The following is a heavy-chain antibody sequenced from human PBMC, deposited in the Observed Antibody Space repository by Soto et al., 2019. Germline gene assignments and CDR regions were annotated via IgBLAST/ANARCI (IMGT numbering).Heavy chain of an antibody. Sequence: QVQLQESGPGLVKPSQTLSLTCTVSGGSISSGGYYWSWIRQHPGKGLEWIGYIYYSGSTYYNPSLKSRVTISVDTSKNQFSLKLSSVTAADKAVYYCANLYAALVPAAGSFDYWGQGTLVTVSS. V-gene: IGHV4-31*03. CDR3: ANLYAALVPAAGSFDY. D-gene: IGHD2-2*01. CDR1: GGSISSGGYY. CDR2: IYYSGST. J-gene: IGHJ4*02.